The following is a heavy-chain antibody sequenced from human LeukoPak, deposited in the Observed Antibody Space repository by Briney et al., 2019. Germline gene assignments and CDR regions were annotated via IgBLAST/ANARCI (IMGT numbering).Heavy chain of an antibody. CDR2: TSSSCETT. J-gene: IGHJ4*02. V-gene: IGHV3-23*01. Sequence: GGSLRLSCVASGFTFSSYAMSWVRQAAGKGLEWVSSTSSSCETTYYADSVKGRFTISRDNSRNTLYLQMNSLRAEDTAVYYCAKDRPNYYGTNGHYYRRDGGCWGQGTLVTVSS. CDR1: GFTFSSYA. D-gene: IGHD3-22*01. CDR3: AKDRPNYYGTNGHYYRRDGGC.